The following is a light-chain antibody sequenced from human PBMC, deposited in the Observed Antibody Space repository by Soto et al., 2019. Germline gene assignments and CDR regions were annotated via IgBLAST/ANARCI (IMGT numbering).Light chain of an antibody. CDR2: GAS. CDR1: QTVNSPY. J-gene: IGKJ3*01. Sequence: EIVLTQSPGTLSLSPGESGILSCRTSQTVNSPYLAWYQQKPGQAPRLLISGASTRATGIPDRFSGSGSGTEFTLTISRLESEDFAVYYCHQHETSPPTFGPGTKVDV. V-gene: IGKV3-20*01. CDR3: HQHETSPPT.